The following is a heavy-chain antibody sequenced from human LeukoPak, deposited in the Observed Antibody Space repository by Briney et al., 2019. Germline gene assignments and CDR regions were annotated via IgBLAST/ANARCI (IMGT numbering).Heavy chain of an antibody. CDR1: RFTFSSYS. J-gene: IGHJ6*02. CDR3: ARIVLTPPYGMDV. V-gene: IGHV3-21*01. CDR2: ISFGGGHI. Sequence: GGSLRLSCVASRFTFSSYSMTWVRRAPGTGLEWVSSISFGGGHIFYTDSVKGRFTIFRDDSKNSLYLEMNSLRAEDTAVYFCARIVLTPPYGMDVWGQGITVTVSS. D-gene: IGHD2/OR15-2a*01.